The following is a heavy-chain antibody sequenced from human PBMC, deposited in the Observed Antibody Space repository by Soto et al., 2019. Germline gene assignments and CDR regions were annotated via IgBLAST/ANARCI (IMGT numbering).Heavy chain of an antibody. CDR2: IYWDDDK. Sequence: QITLKESGPPLVKPTQTLTLTCSFSGFSLSTSGVGVGWIRQPPGKALEWLALIYWDDDKRYSPSLKSRLTITKDTSKNQVVLIMTNMDPVDTATYYCAHRQDGRVVVTAFDIWGQGTMVTVSS. CDR3: AHRQDGRVVVTAFDI. J-gene: IGHJ3*02. D-gene: IGHD3-22*01. V-gene: IGHV2-5*02. CDR1: GFSLSTSGVG.